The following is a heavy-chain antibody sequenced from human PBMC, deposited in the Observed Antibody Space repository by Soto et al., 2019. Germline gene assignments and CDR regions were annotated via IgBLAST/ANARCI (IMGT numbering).Heavy chain of an antibody. Sequence: SVPLSLTCAVYGGSCGDYIWTWILQTPGKGLQWIGQINHSGSANYNPSLKSRVTISVHASSSQFSLELSSVTAADTAVYYCARGLISGSHYSGGWYYFDSWGQGTQVTVSS. J-gene: IGHJ4*02. CDR3: ARGLISGSHYSGGWYYFDS. CDR2: INHSGSA. V-gene: IGHV4-34*01. CDR1: GGSCGDYI. D-gene: IGHD1-26*01.